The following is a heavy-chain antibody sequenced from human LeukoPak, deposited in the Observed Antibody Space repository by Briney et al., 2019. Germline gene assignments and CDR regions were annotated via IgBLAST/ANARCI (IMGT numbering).Heavy chain of an antibody. CDR1: GFTFSSYW. CDR2: IKQDGSEK. V-gene: IGHV3-7*01. CDR3: ARDDSMWGGYYYGLNY. J-gene: IGHJ4*02. D-gene: IGHD3-22*01. Sequence: GGSLRLSCAASGFTFSSYWMSWVRQAPGKGLEWVANIKQDGSEKYYVDSVKGRFTISRDNAKNSLYLQMNSLRAEDTAVYYCARDDSMWGGYYYGLNYWGQGTLVTVSS.